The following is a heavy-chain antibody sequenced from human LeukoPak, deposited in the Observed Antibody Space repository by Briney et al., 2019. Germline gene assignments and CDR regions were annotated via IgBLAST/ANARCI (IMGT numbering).Heavy chain of an antibody. Sequence: SETLSLTCTGSGGSLRSYYWSWLRQPPGKGLEWIGYIYYSGSTNYNPSLKSRVTISVDTSKHQFSLKLSSVTAADTAVYYCARGWQQLAYFDYWGQGTLVTVSS. CDR3: ARGWQQLAYFDY. CDR1: GGSLRSYY. V-gene: IGHV4-59*01. CDR2: IYYSGST. D-gene: IGHD6-13*01. J-gene: IGHJ4*02.